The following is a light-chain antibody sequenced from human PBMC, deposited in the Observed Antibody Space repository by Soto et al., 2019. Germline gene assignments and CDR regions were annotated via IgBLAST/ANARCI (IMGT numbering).Light chain of an antibody. CDR1: QSVSSSY. CDR3: QQYPGYT. V-gene: IGKV3-20*01. J-gene: IGKJ2*01. Sequence: EIVLTQSPGTLSLSPGERATLSCRASQSVSSSYLAWYQQKPVKAPRLLIYGASGRATGIPDRFSGSGSGTDFTLTISRLEPEDFAVYYCQQYPGYTFGQGTKLEIK. CDR2: GAS.